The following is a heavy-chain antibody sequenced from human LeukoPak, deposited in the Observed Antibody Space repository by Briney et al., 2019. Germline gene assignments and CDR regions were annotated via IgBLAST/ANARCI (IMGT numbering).Heavy chain of an antibody. CDR2: ISGSGGST. D-gene: IGHD3-10*01. J-gene: IGHJ4*02. V-gene: IGHV3-23*01. CDR3: AKDSVPYYYGSGSYPDY. CDR1: GFTFNNHA. Sequence: GGSLRLSCAASGFTFNNHAMSWVRQAPGKGLEWVSGISGSGGSTYYADSVKGRFTISRDSSKNTLYLQMNSLTAEDTAVYYCAKDSVPYYYGSGSYPDYWGQGTLVTVSS.